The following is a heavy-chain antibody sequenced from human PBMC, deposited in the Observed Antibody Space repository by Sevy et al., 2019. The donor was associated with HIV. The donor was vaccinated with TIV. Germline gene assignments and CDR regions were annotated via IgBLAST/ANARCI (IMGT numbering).Heavy chain of an antibody. Sequence: ASVKVSCKASGYTFTGQYIHWVRQAPGQGLEWMGWINPNSGGTNYRQDFQGRVTLTRDTSITTAYMELSGLKSDDTAIYYCARLELSGSGWYGNGMDVWGQGTTVTVSS. CDR2: INPNSGGT. J-gene: IGHJ6*02. V-gene: IGHV1-2*02. CDR1: GYTFTGQY. D-gene: IGHD6-19*01. CDR3: ARLELSGSGWYGNGMDV.